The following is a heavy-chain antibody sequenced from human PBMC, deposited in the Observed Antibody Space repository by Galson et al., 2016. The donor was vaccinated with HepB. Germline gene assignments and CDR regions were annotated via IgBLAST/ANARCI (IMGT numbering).Heavy chain of an antibody. D-gene: IGHD2-2*01. J-gene: IGHJ4*02. CDR3: ASDQYQLFDY. CDR2: IKQDGSEK. CDR1: GFSFSRYD. Sequence: SLRLSCAASGFSFSRYDMNWVRQAPGKGLEWVAHIKQDGSEKHYVDSVKGRFTISRDNANNALYLQMNSLRVDDTAVYFCASDQYQLFDYWGQGTLVSVSS. V-gene: IGHV3-7*01.